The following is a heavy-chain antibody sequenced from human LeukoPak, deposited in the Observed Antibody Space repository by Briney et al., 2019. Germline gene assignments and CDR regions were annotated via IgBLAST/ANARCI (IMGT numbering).Heavy chain of an antibody. CDR2: IGSSSSYI. CDR3: ARDREQWLELFDY. J-gene: IGHJ4*02. Sequence: GGSLRLSCAASGFTFSSYSMNWVRQAPGKGLEWVSSIGSSSSYIYYADSVKGRFTISRDNAKNSLYLQMNSLRAEDTAVYYCARDREQWLELFDYWGQGTLVTVSS. CDR1: GFTFSSYS. D-gene: IGHD6-19*01. V-gene: IGHV3-21*01.